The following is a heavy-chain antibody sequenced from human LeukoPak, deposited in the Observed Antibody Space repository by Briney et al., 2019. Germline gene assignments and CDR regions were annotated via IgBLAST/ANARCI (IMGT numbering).Heavy chain of an antibody. J-gene: IGHJ4*02. V-gene: IGHV1-2*02. D-gene: IGHD4-17*01. CDR1: GYTFTGYY. CDR3: AMLHDYGDYFDLDY. CDR2: INPNSGGT. Sequence: ASVKVSCKASGYTFTGYYMHWVRQAPGQGLEWMGWINPNSGGTDYAQKFQGRVTMTRDTSISTAYMELSRLRSDDTAVYYCAMLHDYGDYFDLDYWGQGTLVTVSS.